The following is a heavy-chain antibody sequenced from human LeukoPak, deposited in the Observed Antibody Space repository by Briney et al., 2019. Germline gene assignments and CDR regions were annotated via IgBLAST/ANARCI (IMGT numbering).Heavy chain of an antibody. Sequence: ASVKVSCKASGYTFTSYDINWVRQATGQGLEWMGWMNPDSGNTGYAQKFQGRVTMTRDTSTSTVYMELSSLRSEDTAVYYCARSDGSGSYYTVDFDYWGQGTLVTVSS. CDR2: MNPDSGNT. V-gene: IGHV1-8*01. CDR3: ARSDGSGSYYTVDFDY. J-gene: IGHJ4*02. D-gene: IGHD3-10*01. CDR1: GYTFTSYD.